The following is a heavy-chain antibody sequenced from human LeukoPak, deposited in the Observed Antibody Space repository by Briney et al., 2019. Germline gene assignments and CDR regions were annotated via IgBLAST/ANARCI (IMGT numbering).Heavy chain of an antibody. V-gene: IGHV3-30*02. Sequence: PGGSLRLSCAASGFTFSDYYMSWVRQAPGKGLEWVAFIRYDGSNKYYADSVKGRFTISRDNSKNTLCLQMNSLRAEDTAVYYCANAASYSGSYYADYWGQGTLVTVSS. CDR2: IRYDGSNK. J-gene: IGHJ4*02. CDR1: GFTFSDYY. D-gene: IGHD1-26*01. CDR3: ANAASYSGSYYADY.